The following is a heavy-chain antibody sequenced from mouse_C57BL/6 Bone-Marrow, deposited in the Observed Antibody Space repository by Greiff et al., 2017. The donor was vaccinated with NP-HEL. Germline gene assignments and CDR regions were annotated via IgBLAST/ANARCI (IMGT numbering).Heavy chain of an antibody. CDR1: EYEFPSHD. D-gene: IGHD2-3*01. Sequence: DVMLVESGGGLVQPGESLKLSCESNEYEFPSHDMSWVRKTPEKRLELVAAITSDGGSTYYPDTMERRFIISRDNTKKTLYLQMSSLRSEDTALYYGARHRGWLLRAWFAYWGQGTLVTVSA. CDR3: ARHRGWLLRAWFAY. V-gene: IGHV5-2*01. J-gene: IGHJ3*01. CDR2: ITSDGGST.